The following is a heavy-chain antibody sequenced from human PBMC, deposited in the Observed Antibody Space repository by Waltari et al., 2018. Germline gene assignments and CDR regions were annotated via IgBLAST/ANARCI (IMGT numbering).Heavy chain of an antibody. D-gene: IGHD2-2*01. Sequence: DVQLVESGGGLVKPGGSLRLSCAASGFSFSSYDMNWVRQAPGRGLEWVASISGSGRSYIFYTDSVKGRFTISRDNAKNSLFLQLTRPTADDTATYYCARGSAGYVRVWDLWGQGTFVTVSS. J-gene: IGHJ5*02. V-gene: IGHV3-21*04. CDR2: ISGSGRSYI. CDR1: GFSFSSYD. CDR3: ARGSAGYVRVWDL.